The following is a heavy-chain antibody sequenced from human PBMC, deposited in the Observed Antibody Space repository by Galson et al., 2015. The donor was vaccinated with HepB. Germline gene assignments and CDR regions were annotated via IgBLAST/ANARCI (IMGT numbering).Heavy chain of an antibody. D-gene: IGHD1-26*01. J-gene: IGHJ3*02. CDR1: GDSVSSNSAA. Sequence: CAISGDSVSSNSAAWNWIRQSPSRGLEWLGRTYYRSKWYNDYAVSVKSRITINPDTSKNQFSLQLNSVTPEDTAVYYCARDLGRELPYGDAFDIWGQGTMVTVSS. V-gene: IGHV6-1*01. CDR2: TYYRSKWYN. CDR3: ARDLGRELPYGDAFDI.